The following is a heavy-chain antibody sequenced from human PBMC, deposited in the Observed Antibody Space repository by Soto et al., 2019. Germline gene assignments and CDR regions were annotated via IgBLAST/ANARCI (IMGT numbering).Heavy chain of an antibody. J-gene: IGHJ4*02. D-gene: IGHD2-2*01. CDR3: AREYCTRSRCYGPDY. CDR2: ISAYNGNT. CDR1: GYTFTSYG. Sequence: ASVKVSCKAPGYTFTSYGFTWVRQAPGQGLEWMGWISAYNGNTKCAQSLQDRVTMTTDTLTTTAYMELRSLRYDDTAVYFCAREYCTRSRCYGPDYWGQGTLVTVSS. V-gene: IGHV1-18*01.